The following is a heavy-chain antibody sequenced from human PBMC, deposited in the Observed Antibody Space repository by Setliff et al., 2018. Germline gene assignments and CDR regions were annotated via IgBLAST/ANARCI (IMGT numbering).Heavy chain of an antibody. V-gene: IGHV3-20*04. D-gene: IGHD3-10*01. J-gene: IGHJ4*02. CDR1: GFTFDDYG. CDR2: TNWNGGST. Sequence: GSLRLSCAASGFTFDDYGMSWVRQGPGKGLEWVSGTNWNGGSTGYSDSVKGRFTISRDNAKNSLYLQMDSLRAEDTALYYCARDRHYGSGSYYTDYWGQGTLVTVSS. CDR3: ARDRHYGSGSYYTDY.